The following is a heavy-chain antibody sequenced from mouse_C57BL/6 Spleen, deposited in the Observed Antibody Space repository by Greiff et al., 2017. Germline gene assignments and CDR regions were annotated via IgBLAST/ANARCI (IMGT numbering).Heavy chain of an antibody. V-gene: IGHV5-17*01. CDR3: ARGGYGGYEGFYAMDY. CDR2: ISSGSSTI. J-gene: IGHJ4*01. CDR1: GFTFSDYG. D-gene: IGHD2-3*01. Sequence: EVKLVESGGGLMKPGGSLKLSCAASGFTFSDYGMHWVRQAPEKGLEWVAYISSGSSTIYYADTVTGRFTITRDNAKNTLFLPMTSRRSEDTAMYYCARGGYGGYEGFYAMDYWGQGTSVTVSS.